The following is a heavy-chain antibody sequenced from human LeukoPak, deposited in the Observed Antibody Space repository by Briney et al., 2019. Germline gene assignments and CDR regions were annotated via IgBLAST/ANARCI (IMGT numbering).Heavy chain of an antibody. Sequence: ASVKVSCKASGYTFTGFYMHWVRQAPGQGFEWMGWINPNTGGTNYAQKFQGRVTMTRDTSITTAYMELSGLTSDDTAVYYCASYPRYSSWPPFDYWGQGTLVIVSS. CDR2: INPNTGGT. CDR1: GYTFTGFY. J-gene: IGHJ4*02. D-gene: IGHD6-6*01. V-gene: IGHV1-2*02. CDR3: ASYPRYSSWPPFDY.